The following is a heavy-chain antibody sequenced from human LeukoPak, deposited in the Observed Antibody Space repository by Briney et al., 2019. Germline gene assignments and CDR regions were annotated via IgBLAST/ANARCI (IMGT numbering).Heavy chain of an antibody. V-gene: IGHV4-4*02. CDR1: GGSISSSNW. CDR3: ARSPAVYYDSSGYPFDY. D-gene: IGHD3-22*01. Sequence: SGTLSLTCAVSGGSISSSNWWSWVRQPPGKGLEWIGEIYHSGSTNYNPSLKSRVTISVDKSKNQFSLKLSSVTAADTAVYYCARSPAVYYDSSGYPFDYWGQGTLVTVSS. J-gene: IGHJ4*02. CDR2: IYHSGST.